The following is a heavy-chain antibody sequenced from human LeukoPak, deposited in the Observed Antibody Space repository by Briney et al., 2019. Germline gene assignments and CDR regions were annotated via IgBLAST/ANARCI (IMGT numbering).Heavy chain of an antibody. D-gene: IGHD6-6*01. J-gene: IGHJ4*02. CDR1: GFTFTYSA. CDR2: ISSSSSYI. CDR3: ARRYSSSYDY. Sequence: GGSLRLSCAASGFTFTYSAMNWVRQAPGKGLEWVSSISSSSSYIYYADSVKGRFTISRDNAKNSLYLQMNSLRAEDTAVYYCARRYSSSYDYWGQGTLVTVSS. V-gene: IGHV3-21*01.